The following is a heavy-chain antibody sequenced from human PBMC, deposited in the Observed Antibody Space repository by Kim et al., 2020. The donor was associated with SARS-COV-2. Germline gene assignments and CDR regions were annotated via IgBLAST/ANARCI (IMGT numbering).Heavy chain of an antibody. J-gene: IGHJ1*01. CDR3: ATNFPYCSGGNCYRYFHH. V-gene: IGHV1-24*01. D-gene: IGHD2-15*01. CDR1: GYTLSELS. Sequence: ASVKVSGKVSGYTLSELSMHWVRQAPGKGLEWMGGFDLEDGETIYAQKFQGRITMTEDTSTDTPYMELSSLRPEDTAVYYCATNFPYCSGGNCYRYFHHWGQGTLVTVSS. CDR2: FDLEDGET.